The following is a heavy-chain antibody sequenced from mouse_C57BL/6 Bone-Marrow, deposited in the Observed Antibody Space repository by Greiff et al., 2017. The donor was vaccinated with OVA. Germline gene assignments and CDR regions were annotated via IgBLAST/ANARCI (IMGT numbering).Heavy chain of an antibody. CDR3: ARSLITTVVADAMDY. CDR2: IHPNSGST. J-gene: IGHJ4*01. D-gene: IGHD1-1*01. Sequence: QVQLKQPGAELVKPGASVKLSCKASGYTFTSYWMHWVKQRPGQGLEWIGMIHPNSGSTNYNEKFKSKATLTVDKSSSTAYMQLSSLTSEDSAVYYCARSLITTVVADAMDYWGQGTSVTVSS. CDR1: GYTFTSYW. V-gene: IGHV1-64*01.